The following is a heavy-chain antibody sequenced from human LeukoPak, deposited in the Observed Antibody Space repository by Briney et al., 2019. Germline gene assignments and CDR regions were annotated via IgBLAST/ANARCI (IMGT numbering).Heavy chain of an antibody. CDR1: GYTFIDYY. CDR2: INPDNGGT. V-gene: IGHV1-2*02. CDR3: ARDGRTSGYYDYYYGMDV. Sequence: GASVKVSCKASGYTFIDYYIHWVRQAPGQGLEWMGWINPDNGGTKYAQKFQGRVTMTRDTSITTAYMELSRLRSDDAAVYYCARDGRTSGYYDYYYGMDVWGQGTTVTVSS. J-gene: IGHJ6*02. D-gene: IGHD5-12*01.